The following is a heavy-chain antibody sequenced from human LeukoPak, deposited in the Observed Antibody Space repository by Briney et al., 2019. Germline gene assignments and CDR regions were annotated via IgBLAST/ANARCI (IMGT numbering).Heavy chain of an antibody. Sequence: GSSVTVSCTASGFVFTSYGFTWVRQAPGQGLEWMGWISASNGNTNYAQKLQGRVTMTTETSTSTAYMELRSLRSDDTAVYYCARALSRGYSGYDYGLGYWGQGTLVTVSS. CDR3: ARALSRGYSGYDYGLGY. D-gene: IGHD5-12*01. J-gene: IGHJ4*02. CDR1: GFVFTSYG. CDR2: ISASNGNT. V-gene: IGHV1-18*01.